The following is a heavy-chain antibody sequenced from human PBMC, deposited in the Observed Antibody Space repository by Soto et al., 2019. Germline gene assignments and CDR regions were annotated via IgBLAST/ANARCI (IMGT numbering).Heavy chain of an antibody. CDR1: GYAYRIYA. Sequence: ASVKVSCKTSGYAYRIYAITWVRQAPGQGLEWMGIINPSGGSTSYAQKFQGRVTMTRDTSTSTVYMELSSLRSEDTAVYYCARDQEDDFDYWGQGTLVTVSS. CDR3: ARDQEDDFDY. CDR2: INPSGGST. V-gene: IGHV1-46*03. J-gene: IGHJ4*02.